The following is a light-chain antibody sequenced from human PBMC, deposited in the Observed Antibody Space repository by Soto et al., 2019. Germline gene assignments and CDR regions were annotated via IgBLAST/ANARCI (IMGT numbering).Light chain of an antibody. CDR1: QSLLDSDDGNTY. CDR2: SLS. Sequence: IVMTQTPLSLSVTPGEAASISCRSSQSLLDSDDGNTYLDWYVQKPGQSPHLVISSLSHRASGVPDRFSANGSTTDFTLKISRVEAEDVGVYYCMQRVESRTFGQGTKLEI. V-gene: IGKV2-40*01. CDR3: MQRVESRT. J-gene: IGKJ2*01.